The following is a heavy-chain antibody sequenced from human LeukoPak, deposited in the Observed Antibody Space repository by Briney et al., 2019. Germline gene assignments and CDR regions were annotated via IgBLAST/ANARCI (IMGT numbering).Heavy chain of an antibody. V-gene: IGHV1-2*02. CDR1: GYTFTGYY. D-gene: IGHD1-1*01. CDR3: ARGAYYGHGGTGPRNWFDP. CDR2: INPNSGGT. Sequence: ASVKVSCKASGYTFTGYYMHWVRQAPGQGLDWMGWINPNSGGTNYAQKFQGRVTMTRDTSISTAYMELSRLRSDDTAVYYCARGAYYGHGGTGPRNWFDPWGQGTLVTVSS. J-gene: IGHJ5*02.